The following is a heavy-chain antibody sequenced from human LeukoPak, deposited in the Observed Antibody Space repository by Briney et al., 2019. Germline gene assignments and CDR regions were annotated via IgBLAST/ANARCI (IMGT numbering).Heavy chain of an antibody. V-gene: IGHV4-34*01. Sequence: SETLSLTCAVYGGSFSGYYWSWIRQPPGKGLEWIGEINHSGSTNYNPSLKSRVTISVDTSKNQFSLKLSSVTAADTAVYYCASRVGYCSSTSCYHFDYWGQGTLVTVSS. CDR1: GGSFSGYY. D-gene: IGHD2-2*01. J-gene: IGHJ4*02. CDR2: INHSGST. CDR3: ASRVGYCSSTSCYHFDY.